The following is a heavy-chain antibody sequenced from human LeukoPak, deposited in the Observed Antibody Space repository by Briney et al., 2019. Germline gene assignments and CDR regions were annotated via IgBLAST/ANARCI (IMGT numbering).Heavy chain of an antibody. CDR2: INWNGGST. Sequence: GGSLRLSCAASGFTFDDYGMSWVRQAPGKGLEWVSGINWNGGSTGYADSVKGRFTISRDNSKNTLYLQMNGLRAEDTAVYFCARRSGYDNGWFTDWGQGTLVTVSS. V-gene: IGHV3-20*04. CDR1: GFTFDDYG. J-gene: IGHJ4*02. D-gene: IGHD6-19*01. CDR3: ARRSGYDNGWFTD.